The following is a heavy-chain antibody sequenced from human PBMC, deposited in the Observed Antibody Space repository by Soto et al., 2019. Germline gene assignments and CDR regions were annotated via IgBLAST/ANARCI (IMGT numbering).Heavy chain of an antibody. J-gene: IGHJ5*02. CDR1: RGSGNFYY. CDR3: TRVATAVPS. V-gene: IGHV4-59*02. D-gene: IGHD5-18*01. CDR2: IYYRGTT. Sequence: PSETLSVGCNVSRGSGNFYYWSWIRQPPGKELEWIGNIYYRGTTNYNPSLQVRVTMSIDTSKNQFSLMLTSVTAADTAVYYCTRVATAVPSWGRGVLVTVSS.